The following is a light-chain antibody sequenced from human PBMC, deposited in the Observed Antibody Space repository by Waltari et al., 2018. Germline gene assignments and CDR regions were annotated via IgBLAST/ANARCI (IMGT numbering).Light chain of an antibody. CDR2: SNS. CDR3: QSYVSTHVI. J-gene: IGLJ2*01. Sequence: QSVLTQPASMSGAPGQRVTIPCTGRSSNIGAGHDVHWYQCLPGAAPRLLIYSNSHRPSGVPGRFSGSRSGSSASLVITGLQTEDEATYYCQSYVSTHVIFGGGTLLTVL. V-gene: IGLV1-40*01. CDR1: SSNIGAGHD.